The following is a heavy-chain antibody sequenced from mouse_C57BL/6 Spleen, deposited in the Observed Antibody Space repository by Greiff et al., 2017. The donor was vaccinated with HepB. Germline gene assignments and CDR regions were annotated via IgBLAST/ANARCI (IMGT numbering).Heavy chain of an antibody. V-gene: IGHV5-9-1*02. J-gene: IGHJ4*01. CDR1: GFTFSSYA. Sequence: EVKLMESGEGLVKPGGSLKLSCAASGFTFSSYAMSWVRQTPEKRLEWVAYISSGGDYIYYADTVKGRFTISRDNARNTLYLQMSSLKSEDTAMYYCTRESNYGYYYAMDYWGQGTSVTVSS. CDR2: ISSGGDYI. D-gene: IGHD2-5*01. CDR3: TRESNYGYYYAMDY.